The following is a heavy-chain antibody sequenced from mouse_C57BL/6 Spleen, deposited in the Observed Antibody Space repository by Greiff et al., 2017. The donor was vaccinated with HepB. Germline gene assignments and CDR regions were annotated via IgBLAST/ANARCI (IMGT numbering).Heavy chain of an antibody. D-gene: IGHD2-10*01. CDR2: ISSGSSTI. V-gene: IGHV5-17*01. CDR1: GFTFSDYG. Sequence: EVKVVESGGGLVKPGGSLKLSCAASGFTFSDYGMHWVRQAPEKGLEWVAYISSGSSTIYYADTVKGRFTISRDNAKNTLFLQMTSLRSEDTAMYYCARRDLLRAMDYWGQGTSVTVSS. J-gene: IGHJ4*01. CDR3: ARRDLLRAMDY.